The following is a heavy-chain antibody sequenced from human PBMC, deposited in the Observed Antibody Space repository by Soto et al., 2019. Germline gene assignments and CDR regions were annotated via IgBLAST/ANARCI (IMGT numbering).Heavy chain of an antibody. D-gene: IGHD1-26*01. Sequence: QVQLQESGPGLVKPSQTLSLTCTVSGGSIRRGGYYWSWIRQHPRKCLEGIGYIHYSGSTYYNPSLKSRVTISVDTSKNLFSLKLSSVAAAYTAVYYSARGAGDWGQGTLVTVSS. CDR3: ARGAGD. V-gene: IGHV4-31*03. CDR2: IHYSGST. CDR1: GGSIRRGGYY. J-gene: IGHJ4*02.